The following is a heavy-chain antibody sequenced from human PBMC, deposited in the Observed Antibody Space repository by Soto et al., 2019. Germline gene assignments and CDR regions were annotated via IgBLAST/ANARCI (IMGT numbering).Heavy chain of an antibody. CDR2: IFYTGSA. CDR1: GDSFSTSY. CDR3: TRRPALRFLRFDP. J-gene: IGHJ5*02. V-gene: IGHV4-34*02. Sequence: QVQLQQWGAGLLKPSETLSLTCAVSGDSFSTSYWNWIRQSPGKGLEWIGEIFYTGSATYNPSLESRVTISIDSSRNQFSLMMTSVTAADTAMYYCTRRPALRFLRFDPWGQGTLVPVSS. D-gene: IGHD3-3*01.